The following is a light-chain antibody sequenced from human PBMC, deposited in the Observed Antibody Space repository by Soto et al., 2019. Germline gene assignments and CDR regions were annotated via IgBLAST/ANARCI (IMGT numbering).Light chain of an antibody. CDR2: GAS. V-gene: IGKV3-15*01. CDR3: QQYNNWPLYT. J-gene: IGKJ2*01. CDR1: QSVTIN. Sequence: EIVMTQSPATLSVSPGERATLSCRASQSVTINLAWYQQKPNQAPRLLIYGASTRATGIPARFSGSGSGTELTLTISSLQSEDFAVYYCQQYNNWPLYTFGQGTKLEVK.